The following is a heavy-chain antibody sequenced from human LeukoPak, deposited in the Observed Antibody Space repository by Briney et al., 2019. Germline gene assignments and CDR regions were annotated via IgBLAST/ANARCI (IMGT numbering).Heavy chain of an antibody. Sequence: GASVKVSFKGSVGTFRSYAISWVRQAPGQGLEWMGGIIPIFGTANYAQKFQGRVTITTDESTSTAYMELSSLRSEDTAVYYCARVAAASQGWWFDPWGQGTLVTVSS. CDR2: IIPIFGTA. V-gene: IGHV1-69*05. CDR3: ARVAAASQGWWFDP. CDR1: VGTFRSYA. J-gene: IGHJ5*02. D-gene: IGHD6-13*01.